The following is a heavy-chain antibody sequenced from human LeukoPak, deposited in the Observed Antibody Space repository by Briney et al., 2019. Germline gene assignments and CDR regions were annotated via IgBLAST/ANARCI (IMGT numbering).Heavy chain of an antibody. CDR3: ARDQRDFWSGYPFDY. CDR2: ISAYNGNT. V-gene: IGHV1-18*01. D-gene: IGHD3-3*01. Sequence: ASVKVSCKASGYTFTSYGISWVRQAPGQGLEWMGWISAYNGNTNYAQKLQGRVTMTTDTSTSTAYMELRSLRSDDTAVYYCARDQRDFWSGYPFDYWGQGTLVTVSS. CDR1: GYTFTSYG. J-gene: IGHJ4*02.